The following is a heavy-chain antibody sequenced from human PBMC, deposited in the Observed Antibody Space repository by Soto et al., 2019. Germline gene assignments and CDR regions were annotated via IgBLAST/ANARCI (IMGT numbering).Heavy chain of an antibody. CDR1: GGTFSSYA. V-gene: IGHV1-69*01. D-gene: IGHD4-4*01. J-gene: IGHJ6*02. CDR2: IIPIFGTA. Sequence: QVQLVQSGAEVKKPGSSVKVSCKASGGTFSSYAISWVRQAPGQGLEWMGGIIPIFGTANYAQKFQGRVTITAEESTSTAYIELSSLRSEDTAVYYCARDSNPPEIYYYYGMDVWGQGTTVTVSS. CDR3: ARDSNPPEIYYYYGMDV.